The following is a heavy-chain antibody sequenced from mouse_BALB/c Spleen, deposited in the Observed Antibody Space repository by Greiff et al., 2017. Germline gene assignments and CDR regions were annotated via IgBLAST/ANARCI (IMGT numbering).Heavy chain of an antibody. D-gene: IGHD2-1*01. Sequence: VQLVESGPELVKPGASVKMSCKASGYTFTSYYIHWVKQRPGQGLEWIGWIYPGDGSTKYNEKFKGKTTLTADKSSSTAYMLLSSLTSEDSAIYFCARHGNYPWFAYWGQGTLVTVSA. CDR2: IYPGDGST. CDR3: ARHGNYPWFAY. CDR1: GYTFTSYY. J-gene: IGHJ3*01. V-gene: IGHV1S56*01.